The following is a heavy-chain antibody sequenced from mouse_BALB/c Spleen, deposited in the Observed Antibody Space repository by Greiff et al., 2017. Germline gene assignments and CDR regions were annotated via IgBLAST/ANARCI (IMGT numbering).Heavy chain of an antibody. CDR2: ISSGGST. J-gene: IGHJ4*01. CDR1: GFTFSSYA. V-gene: IGHV5-6-5*01. CDR3: ARVSSSYYAMDY. Sequence: EVKLVESGGGLVKPGGSLKLSCAAPGFTFSSYAMSWVRQTPEKRLEWVASISSGGSTYYPDSVKGRFTISRDNARNILYLQMSSLRSEDTAKYYCARVSSSYYAMDYWGQGTSVTVSS.